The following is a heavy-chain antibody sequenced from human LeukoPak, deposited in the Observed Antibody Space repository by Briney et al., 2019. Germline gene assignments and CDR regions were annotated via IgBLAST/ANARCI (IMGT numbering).Heavy chain of an antibody. Sequence: GGSLRLSCAASGFTFSTYGMHWARQAPGKGLEWVAVISYDGSNKYYADSVKGRFTISRDNSKNTLYLQMNSLRAEDTAVYYCAKGWTNWNITPSRSLDYWGQGTLVTVSS. CDR3: AKGWTNWNITPSRSLDY. V-gene: IGHV3-30*18. J-gene: IGHJ4*02. CDR2: ISYDGSNK. CDR1: GFTFSTYG. D-gene: IGHD1-1*01.